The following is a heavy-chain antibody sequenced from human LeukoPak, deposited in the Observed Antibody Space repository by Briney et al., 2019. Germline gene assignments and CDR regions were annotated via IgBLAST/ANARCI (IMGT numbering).Heavy chain of an antibody. D-gene: IGHD3-3*01. J-gene: IGHJ3*02. CDR1: GGSISSYY. CDR2: IYTSGST. Sequence: SETLSLTCGVSGGSISSYYWSWIRQPAGKGLEWIGRIYTSGSTNYNPSLKSRVTMSVDTSKNQFPLKLSSVTAADTAVYYCARVTIFGVVPNDAFDIWGQGTMVTVSS. CDR3: ARVTIFGVVPNDAFDI. V-gene: IGHV4-4*07.